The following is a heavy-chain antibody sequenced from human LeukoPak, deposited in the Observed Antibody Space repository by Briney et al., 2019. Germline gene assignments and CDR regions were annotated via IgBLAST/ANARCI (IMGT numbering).Heavy chain of an antibody. J-gene: IGHJ4*02. D-gene: IGHD4-17*01. CDR3: ARDGDGDLDY. Sequence: GGPLRLSCAASGFTFSIYSMNWVRQAPGKGLEWISYISSSSSTTYADSVKGRFTISRDNAKNSVFLQMNSLRDEDTAVYYCARDGDGDLDYWGQGTLVIVSS. CDR1: GFTFSIYS. CDR2: ISSSSSTT. V-gene: IGHV3-48*02.